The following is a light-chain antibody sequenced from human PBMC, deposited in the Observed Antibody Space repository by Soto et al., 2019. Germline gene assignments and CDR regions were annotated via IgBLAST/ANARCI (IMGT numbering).Light chain of an antibody. CDR3: QQRSNWPLLT. CDR2: DAS. J-gene: IGKJ4*01. V-gene: IGKV3-11*01. CDR1: QSVSNS. Sequence: EIVLTQSPATLSWSPGERATLSCRASQSVSNSLAWYQQKPGQAPRLLIYDASNRATGIPARFSGSGSGTDFTLTISSLEPEDFAVYYCQQRSNWPLLTFGGGTKVEIK.